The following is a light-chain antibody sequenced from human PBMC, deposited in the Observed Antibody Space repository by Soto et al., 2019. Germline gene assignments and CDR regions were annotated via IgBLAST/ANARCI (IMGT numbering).Light chain of an antibody. J-gene: IGKJ2*01. Sequence: EIILTPSPASLSVSPVERATLSCRASQSVNDNLAWYHQKPGQPPRLLIYGASTRATGIPGRFRGSGSGTEFTLTITSLQSEDFAVYFCQQYNNLPPDTFGQGTKVDIK. CDR1: QSVNDN. CDR2: GAS. V-gene: IGKV3-15*01. CDR3: QQYNNLPPDT.